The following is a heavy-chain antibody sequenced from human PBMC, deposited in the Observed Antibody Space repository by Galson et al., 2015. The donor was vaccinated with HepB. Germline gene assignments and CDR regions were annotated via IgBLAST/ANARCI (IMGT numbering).Heavy chain of an antibody. D-gene: IGHD1-26*01. CDR2: IIPIFGTA. CDR1: GGTFSSYA. V-gene: IGHV1-69*13. CDR3: ARGGGLSGSYFSPAIN. J-gene: IGHJ4*02. Sequence: SVKVSCKASGGTFSSYAISWVRQAPGQGLEWMGGIIPIFGTANYAQKFQGRVTITADESTSTAYMELSNLRSEDTAVYYCARGGGLSGSYFSPAINWGQGTLVTVSS.